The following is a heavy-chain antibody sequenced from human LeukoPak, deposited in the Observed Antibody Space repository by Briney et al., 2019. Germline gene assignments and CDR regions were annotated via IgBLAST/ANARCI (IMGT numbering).Heavy chain of an antibody. D-gene: IGHD3-10*01. CDR3: ARGRGGLLWFGELNS. CDR2: IKQDGSEK. V-gene: IGHV3-7*01. CDR1: GITVSRYW. Sequence: PGGSLRLSCAASGITVSRYWMSWVRETPGGGLEWVANIKQDGSEKYYVDSVKGRFTISRDNANNSLYLQMNSLRAEDTAVYYCARGRGGLLWFGELNSWGQGTLVTVSS. J-gene: IGHJ4*02.